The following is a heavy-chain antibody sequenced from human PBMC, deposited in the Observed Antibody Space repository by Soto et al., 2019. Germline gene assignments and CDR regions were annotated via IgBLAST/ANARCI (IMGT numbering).Heavy chain of an antibody. CDR3: ERLRPWLVSGWWYP. CDR1: GRSVNSCA. J-gene: IGHJ5*02. V-gene: IGHV1-69*01. D-gene: IGHD6-19*01. CDR2: IITIFGTA. Sequence: ASGRSVNSCARSIIQKALGQGPEWMGGIITIFGTANYAQKFQGRVTITADESTSTAYMELSSLRSEDTAVYFCERLRPWLVSGWWYPCGQGTLVTVSS.